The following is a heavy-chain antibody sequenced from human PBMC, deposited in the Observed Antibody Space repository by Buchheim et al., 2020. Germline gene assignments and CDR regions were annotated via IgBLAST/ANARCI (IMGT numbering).Heavy chain of an antibody. V-gene: IGHV3-74*01. CDR2: IDTDGRKT. Sequence: EVHLVEAGGDLVQPGGSLRLSCAASGFTFRDYWMQWVRQAPGKGLVRVSFIDTDGRKTDYADSVKGRFTISRDNAKNTLSLHMTSLRVEDTAVYYCVRDRGWTAFDHWGQGAL. D-gene: IGHD2-15*01. CDR3: VRDRGWTAFDH. J-gene: IGHJ5*02. CDR1: GFTFRDYW.